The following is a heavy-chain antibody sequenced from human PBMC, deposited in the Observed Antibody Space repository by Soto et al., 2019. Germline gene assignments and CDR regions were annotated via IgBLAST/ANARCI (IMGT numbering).Heavy chain of an antibody. CDR1: GFTFSSYW. CDR3: AKIPPTPTTWYFDL. V-gene: IGHV3-7*01. D-gene: IGHD1-26*01. CDR2: INQDASEK. Sequence: EVQLVESGGGVVQPGGSLRLSCAASGFTFSSYWMNWVRQAPGKGLEWVANINQDASEKYYVDSVKGRFAISRDNAKNLLYLQMNSLRADDTAVYYCAKIPPTPTTWYFDLWGRGTLVTVSS. J-gene: IGHJ2*01.